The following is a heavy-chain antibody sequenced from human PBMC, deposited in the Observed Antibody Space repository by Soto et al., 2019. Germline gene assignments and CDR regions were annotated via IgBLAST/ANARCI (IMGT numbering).Heavy chain of an antibody. V-gene: IGHV3-33*01. CDR2: IWYDGSEK. CDR1: GLTFRNHG. CDR3: ARWSNNKVVDP. J-gene: IGHJ5*02. Sequence: QVQLVESGGGVVQPGRSLRLSCEGSGLTFRNHGMHWIRQSPGKGLEWLAVIWYDGSEKYYADSVKGRFTISRDNSKNTLYLQMNSLKVEDTAIYYCARWSNNKVVDPWGQGTVVTVS. D-gene: IGHD1-1*01.